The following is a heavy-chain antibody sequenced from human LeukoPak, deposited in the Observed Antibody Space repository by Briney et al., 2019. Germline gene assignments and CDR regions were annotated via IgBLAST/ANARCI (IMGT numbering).Heavy chain of an antibody. V-gene: IGHV1-8*01. CDR3: ARDYSSGWHPSDY. Sequence: ASVKVSCKASGYTFTSYDINWVRQATGQGLEWMGWMNPNSGNTGYAQKFQGRVTMTRNTSISTAYMELSSLRSDDTAVYYCARDYSSGWHPSDYWGQGTLVTVSS. CDR2: MNPNSGNT. CDR1: GYTFTSYD. D-gene: IGHD6-19*01. J-gene: IGHJ4*02.